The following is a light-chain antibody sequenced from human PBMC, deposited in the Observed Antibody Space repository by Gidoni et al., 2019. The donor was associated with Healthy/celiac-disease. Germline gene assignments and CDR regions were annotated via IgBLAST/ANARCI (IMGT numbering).Light chain of an antibody. Sequence: EIALTQAPGTLSLALGERATLSCRPSQSLTTNLLGWYQKKPGQAPRLLIYGASSRAADIPDRFSGSGSGTDFTLTISRLAPEDFAVYYCQQYARSPPTFGPGTKVEIK. CDR3: QQYARSPPT. J-gene: IGKJ1*01. CDR2: GAS. V-gene: IGKV3-20*01. CDR1: QSLTTNL.